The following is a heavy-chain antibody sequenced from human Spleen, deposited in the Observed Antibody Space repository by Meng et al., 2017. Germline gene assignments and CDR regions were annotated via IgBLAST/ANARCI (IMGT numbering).Heavy chain of an antibody. D-gene: IGHD6-13*01. V-gene: IGHV3-48*03. J-gene: IGHJ4*02. CDR2: ISLSGDVI. Sequence: GESLKISCAASGFTFSSYEMNWVRQAPGKGLEWISYISLSGDVIYYADSVKGRFTISRDNAKKALYLQMNSLRAEDTAVYYCARDFGIASAGTLDYWGQGTLVTVSS. CDR1: GFTFSSYE. CDR3: ARDFGIASAGTLDY.